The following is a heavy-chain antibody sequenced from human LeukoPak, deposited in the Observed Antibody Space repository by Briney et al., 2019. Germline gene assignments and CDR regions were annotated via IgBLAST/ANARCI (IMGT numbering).Heavy chain of an antibody. CDR3: AMYYDYVWGSYRFDY. V-gene: IGHV1-69*04. Sequence: SVKVSCKASGGTFSSYAISWVRQAPGQGLEWMGRIIPILGIANYAQKFQGRVTITADKSTSTAYMELSSLRSEDTAVYYCAMYYDYVWGSYRFDYWGQGTLVTVSS. CDR2: IIPILGIA. J-gene: IGHJ4*02. CDR1: GGTFSSYA. D-gene: IGHD3-16*02.